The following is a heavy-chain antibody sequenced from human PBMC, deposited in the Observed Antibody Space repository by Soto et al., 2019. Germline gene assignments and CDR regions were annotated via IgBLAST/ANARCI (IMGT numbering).Heavy chain of an antibody. CDR3: ARVGSLLGAFDI. CDR2: IIPIFGTA. J-gene: IGHJ3*02. D-gene: IGHD2-15*01. CDR1: GGTFSSYA. Sequence: GASVKVSCKASGGTFSSYAISWVRQAPGQGLEWMGGIIPIFGTANYAQKFQGRVTITADESTSTAYMELSSLRSEDTAVYYCARVGSLLGAFDIWGQGTMVTVSS. V-gene: IGHV1-69*13.